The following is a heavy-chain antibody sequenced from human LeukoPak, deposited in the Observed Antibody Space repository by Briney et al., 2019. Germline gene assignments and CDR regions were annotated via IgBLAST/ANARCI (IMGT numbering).Heavy chain of an antibody. J-gene: IGHJ4*02. Sequence: PGGSLRLSCAVSGFTFSNTYMSWVRQAPGKGLEWVSLIYPNGNIYYADSVKGRFTISRDNSKNTMFLQMSSLRAEDTAIYYCARTFVSGDGYKVGYFDYWGQGTLVTVSS. CDR2: IYPNGNI. D-gene: IGHD5-24*01. V-gene: IGHV3-53*01. CDR3: ARTFVSGDGYKVGYFDY. CDR1: GFTFSNTY.